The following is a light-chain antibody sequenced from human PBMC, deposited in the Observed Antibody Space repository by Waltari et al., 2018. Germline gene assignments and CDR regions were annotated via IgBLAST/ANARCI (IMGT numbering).Light chain of an antibody. CDR3: QKYNSAPRT. Sequence: DIQMTQSPSSLSASVGDRVTITCRASQGISTYLAWYQQKPGQVPKLLLYAASTLQSGVPPRFSGSGSGTDFTLTISSLQPEDVATYYCQKYNSAPRTFGQGTKVEIK. J-gene: IGKJ1*01. V-gene: IGKV1-27*01. CDR2: AAS. CDR1: QGISTY.